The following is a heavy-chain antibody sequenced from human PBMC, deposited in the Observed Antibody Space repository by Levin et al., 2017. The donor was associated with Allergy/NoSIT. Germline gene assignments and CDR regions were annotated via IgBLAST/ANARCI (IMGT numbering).Heavy chain of an antibody. J-gene: IGHJ3*02. Sequence: GESLKISCAASGFTFSDYGMDWVRQAPGKGLEWVAVIHFDGSNKYYGDSVKGRFTISRDNSKNMLYLQMNNLRADDTSVYYCARGGTTIEDGAFDIWGQGTMVTVSS. D-gene: IGHD2-21*02. CDR1: GFTFSDYG. V-gene: IGHV3-33*01. CDR2: IHFDGSNK. CDR3: ARGGTTIEDGAFDI.